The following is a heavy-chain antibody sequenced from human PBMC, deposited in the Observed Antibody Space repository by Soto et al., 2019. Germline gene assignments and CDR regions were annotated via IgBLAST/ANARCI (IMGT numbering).Heavy chain of an antibody. V-gene: IGHV4-59*01. CDR3: ASGRVLLWFGDQLEAWFDP. J-gene: IGHJ5*02. D-gene: IGHD3-10*01. CDR1: GGSISSYY. Sequence: SETLSLTCTVSGGSISSYYWSWIRQPPGKGLEWIGYIYYSGSTNYNPSLKSRVTISVDTSKNQFSLKLSSVTAADTAVYYCASGRVLLWFGDQLEAWFDPWGQGTQVTV. CDR2: IYYSGST.